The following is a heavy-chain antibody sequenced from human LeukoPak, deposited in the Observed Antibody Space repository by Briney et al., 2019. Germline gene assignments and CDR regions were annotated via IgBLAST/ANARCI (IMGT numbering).Heavy chain of an antibody. CDR3: ARITHRDGDHLDY. CDR1: GYTFTSYG. D-gene: IGHD4-17*01. Sequence: GASVTVSCKASGYTFTSYGISWVRQAPGQGLEWMGWISAYNGNTNYVQNFQGRVTMTTDTSTSTAYMELRSLRSADTAVFYCARITHRDGDHLDYWGQGTLVTVSS. J-gene: IGHJ4*02. CDR2: ISAYNGNT. V-gene: IGHV1-18*01.